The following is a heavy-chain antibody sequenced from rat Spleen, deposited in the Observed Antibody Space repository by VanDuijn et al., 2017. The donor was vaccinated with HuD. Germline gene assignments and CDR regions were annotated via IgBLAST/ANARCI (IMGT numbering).Heavy chain of an antibody. CDR2: IWTGGST. CDR3: ARARTYYGYNSYYVDY. J-gene: IGHJ2*01. CDR1: GFSLTSYN. D-gene: IGHD1-9*01. Sequence: QVQLKESGPGLVQPSQTLSLTCTVSGFSLTSYNVHWVRQPTGKGLEWMGIIWTGGSTDYNSALKSRLSISGDTSKSQVFLKMNSLQTEDTATYYCARARTYYGYNSYYVDYWGQGVMVTVSS. V-gene: IGHV2-30*01.